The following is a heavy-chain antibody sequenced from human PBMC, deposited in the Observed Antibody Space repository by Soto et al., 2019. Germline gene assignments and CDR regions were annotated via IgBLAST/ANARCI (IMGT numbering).Heavy chain of an antibody. D-gene: IGHD4-17*01. CDR2: INPSGGST. J-gene: IGHJ4*02. CDR1: GYTFTSYY. Sequence: ASVKVSCKASGYTFTSYYMHWVRQAPGQGLEWMGIINPSGGSTSYAQKFQGRVTMTRDTSTSTVYMELSSLRSEDTAVYYCARVDYGDYEFSYFDYWGQGTLVTVSS. CDR3: ARVDYGDYEFSYFDY. V-gene: IGHV1-46*01.